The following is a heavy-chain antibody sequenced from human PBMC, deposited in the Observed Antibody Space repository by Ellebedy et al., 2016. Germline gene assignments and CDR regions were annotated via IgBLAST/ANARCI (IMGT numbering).Heavy chain of an antibody. CDR3: AKASGWGYGEN. J-gene: IGHJ4*02. CDR2: VNTFSGNT. CDR1: GYTFTPFS. D-gene: IGHD4-17*01. V-gene: IGHV1-18*04. Sequence: ASVKVPCXASGYTFTPFSITWVRQVPAQGLEWMGFVNTFSGNTKFAQKFQGRVSMTPDSSTHTASMDLRSLRSDDTAMYYCAKASGWGYGENWGQGTLVTVSS.